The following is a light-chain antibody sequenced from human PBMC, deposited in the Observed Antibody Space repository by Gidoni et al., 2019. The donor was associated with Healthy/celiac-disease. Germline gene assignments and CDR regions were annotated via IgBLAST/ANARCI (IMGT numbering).Light chain of an antibody. CDR3: QQLSSSPLT. Sequence: QSPSFLSASVGDRVTITCRASQGISSYLAWYQQKPGKAPKLLIYAASTLQGGVPSRFSGSGSGTEFTLTISSLQPEDFATYSCQQLSSSPLTFGPGTKVDIK. J-gene: IGKJ3*01. V-gene: IGKV1-9*01. CDR2: AAS. CDR1: QGISSY.